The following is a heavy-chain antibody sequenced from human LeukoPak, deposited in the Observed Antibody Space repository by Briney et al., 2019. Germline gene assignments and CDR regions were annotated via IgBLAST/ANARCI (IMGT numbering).Heavy chain of an antibody. D-gene: IGHD6-13*01. CDR2: ISYDISNK. CDR3: AKRMGPSIVATDLDY. J-gene: IGHJ4*02. CDR1: GFAFSTFG. V-gene: IGHV3-30*18. Sequence: PGRSLRLSCAASGFAFSTFGMYWVRQAPGKGLEWVAVISYDISNKYYADSVKGRFTISRDNSKNTLYLQMNSLRVEDTAVYYCAKRMGPSIVATDLDYWGQGTLVTVSS.